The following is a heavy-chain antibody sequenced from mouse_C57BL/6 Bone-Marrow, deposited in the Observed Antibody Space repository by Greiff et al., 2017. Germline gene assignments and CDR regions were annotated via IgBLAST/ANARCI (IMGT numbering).Heavy chain of an antibody. CDR2: IDPSDSYT. D-gene: IGHD2-4*01. Sequence: VQLQQPGAELVMPGASVKLSCKASGYTFTSYWMHWVKQSPGQGLEWIGEIDPSDSYTNYNQKFKGKSTLTVDKSSSTAYMQLSSLTSEDSAVYYCARLNIYYDYDGAMDYWGQGTSVTVSS. CDR1: GYTFTSYW. J-gene: IGHJ4*01. V-gene: IGHV1-69*01. CDR3: ARLNIYYDYDGAMDY.